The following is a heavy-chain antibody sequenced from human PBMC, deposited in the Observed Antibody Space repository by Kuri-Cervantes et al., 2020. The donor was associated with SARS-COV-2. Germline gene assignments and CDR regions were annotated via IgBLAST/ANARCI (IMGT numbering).Heavy chain of an antibody. CDR3: AKVPAAIPSYYYYYMDV. CDR1: GFTFSSYA. Sequence: GGSLRLSCAASGFTFSSYAMSWVRQAPGKGLEWVSAISGSGGSTYYADSVKGRFTISRDNSKNTLYLQMNSLRAEDTAVYYCAKVPAAIPSYYYYYMDVWGKGTTVTVSS. V-gene: IGHV3-23*01. J-gene: IGHJ6*03. CDR2: ISGSGGST. D-gene: IGHD2-2*02.